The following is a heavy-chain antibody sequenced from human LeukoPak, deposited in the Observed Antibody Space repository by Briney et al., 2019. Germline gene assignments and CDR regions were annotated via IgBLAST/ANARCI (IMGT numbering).Heavy chain of an antibody. J-gene: IGHJ3*02. V-gene: IGHV3-66*01. CDR3: AKYILYHGAFDI. D-gene: IGHD2-15*01. CDR2: IYSNGVT. CDR1: GFTVSNNY. Sequence: PGGSLRLSCAASGFTVSNNYMIWVRQAPGKGLEWVSLIYSNGVTNYADSVKGRFTISRDNAKNSLYLQMNSLEAEDTAIYYCAKYILYHGAFDIWGQGTMVTVSS.